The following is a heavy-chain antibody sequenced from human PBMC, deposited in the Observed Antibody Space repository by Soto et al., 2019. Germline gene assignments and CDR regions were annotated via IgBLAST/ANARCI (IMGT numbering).Heavy chain of an antibody. J-gene: IGHJ4*02. Sequence: QVQLVQSGAEVKKPGSSVRVSCKASGDTFTFYSINWVRQAPGLGLEWMGRINPILSMSNYAQRFQGRVTMTADKSTSTAYMGLSSWRSEDTAMYYCASSYGSGYRAFDYWGQGALVTVSS. CDR3: ASSYGSGYRAFDY. CDR2: INPILSMS. D-gene: IGHD3-10*01. CDR1: GDTFTFYS. V-gene: IGHV1-69*02.